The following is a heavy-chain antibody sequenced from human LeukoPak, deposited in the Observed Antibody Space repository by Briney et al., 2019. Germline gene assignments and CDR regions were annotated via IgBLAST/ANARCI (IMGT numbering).Heavy chain of an antibody. D-gene: IGHD6-13*01. CDR1: GFTFSSYW. CDR2: VSPDGSDT. Sequence: GGSLRLSCAPSGFTFSSYWMHWVRQAPGEGLVWVSRVSPDGSDTGYADSVKGRFTVSRDNARNTLYLQMNSLRAKDTAVYYCTRDGLTAPRWGFFEPWGRGTLVTVSS. V-gene: IGHV3-74*01. J-gene: IGHJ2*01. CDR3: TRDGLTAPRWGFFEP.